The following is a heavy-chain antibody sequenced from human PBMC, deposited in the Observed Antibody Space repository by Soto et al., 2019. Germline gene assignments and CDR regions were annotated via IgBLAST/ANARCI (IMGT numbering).Heavy chain of an antibody. CDR2: ISSSTSYV. V-gene: IGHV3-21*06. CDR1: GFTFSSYA. CDR3: ARDPSEGRVGNWFES. J-gene: IGHJ5*01. Sequence: PVGSLRLSCAASGFTFSSYAMSWVRQAPGKGLEWVASISSSTSYVYYADSVKGRFSTSRDNAKNILYLEMYALRTEDTAVYYCARDPSEGRVGNWFESWGQGTLVTVSS. D-gene: IGHD2-2*01.